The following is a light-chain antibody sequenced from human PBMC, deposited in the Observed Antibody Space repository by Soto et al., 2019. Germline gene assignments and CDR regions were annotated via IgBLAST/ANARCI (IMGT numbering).Light chain of an antibody. V-gene: IGLV2-8*01. J-gene: IGLJ1*01. CDR3: KSYAGSNNYV. Sequence: QSALTQPPSSSGSPGQSVTISCTGTKNDVGFYDFVSWYQHHPGKAPRLIIYEVVQRPSGVPDRFSGSKSGNTASLTVSGLQAADEADYFCKSYAGSNNYVFGSGTKV. CDR2: EVV. CDR1: KNDVGFYDF.